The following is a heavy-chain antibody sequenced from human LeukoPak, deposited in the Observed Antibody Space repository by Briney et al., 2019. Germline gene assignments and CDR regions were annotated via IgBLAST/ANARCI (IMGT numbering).Heavy chain of an antibody. D-gene: IGHD3-3*01. CDR1: GFTFSSYS. V-gene: IGHV3-21*01. CDR3: ARGLPSTIFGYYYGMDV. Sequence: GGSLRLSCAASGFTFSSYSMNWVRQAPGKGLEWVSSISSSSSYIYYADSVKGRFTISRDNAKNSLYLQMNSLRAEDTAVYYCARGLPSTIFGYYYGMDVWGQGTTATVSS. J-gene: IGHJ6*02. CDR2: ISSSSSYI.